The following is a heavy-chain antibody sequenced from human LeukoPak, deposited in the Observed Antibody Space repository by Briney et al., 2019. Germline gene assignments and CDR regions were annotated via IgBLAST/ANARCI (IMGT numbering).Heavy chain of an antibody. Sequence: KASETLSLTCVVSGYSISSGYHWGWIRQPPGEGLEWIGVVYRSGTTYYNPCLKSRVTISVNTSKNQISLTVRSVTAADPAVYYCARENWVFDYWGQGILVTVSS. CDR2: VYRSGTT. D-gene: IGHD7-27*01. CDR3: ARENWVFDY. CDR1: GYSISSGYH. V-gene: IGHV4-38-2*02. J-gene: IGHJ4*02.